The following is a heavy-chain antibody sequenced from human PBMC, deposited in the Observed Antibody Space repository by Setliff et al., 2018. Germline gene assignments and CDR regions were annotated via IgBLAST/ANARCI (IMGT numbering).Heavy chain of an antibody. D-gene: IGHD1-1*01. V-gene: IGHV3-7*01. CDR3: ARGTGALDY. J-gene: IGHJ4*02. CDR1: GFTFSSYW. Sequence: PGGSLRLSCAASGFTFSSYWMTWVRQAPGKGLEWVANIKQDGSETYYVDSVKGRFTISRDNAKNSLYLQMNSLRAEDTALYYCARGTGALDYWGQGTLVTVSS. CDR2: IKQDGSET.